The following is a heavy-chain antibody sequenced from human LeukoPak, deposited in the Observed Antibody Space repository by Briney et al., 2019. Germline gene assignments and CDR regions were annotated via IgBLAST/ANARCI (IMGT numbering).Heavy chain of an antibody. V-gene: IGHV3-23*01. CDR2: ISGSGGST. CDR1: GFTFSSYA. J-gene: IGHJ4*02. Sequence: PGGSLRLSCAASGFTFSSYAMSWVRQAPGKGLERVSAISGSGGSTYYADSVKGRFTISRDNSKNTLYLQMDSLRAEDTAVYYCAGGYYDSFGGYWGQGTLVTVSS. CDR3: AGGYYDSFGGY. D-gene: IGHD3-22*01.